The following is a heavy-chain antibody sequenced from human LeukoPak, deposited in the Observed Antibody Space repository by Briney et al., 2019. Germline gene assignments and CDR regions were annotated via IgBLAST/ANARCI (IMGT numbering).Heavy chain of an antibody. V-gene: IGHV4-31*03. CDR3: ARVFARYSGSF. CDR1: GGSISSGGYY. Sequence: TLSLTCTVSGGSISSGGYYWSRIRQHPGKGLEWIGYIYYSGSTYYNPSLKSRVTISVDTSKSQFSLKLNSVTAADTAMYYCARVFARYSGSFWGQGTLVTVSS. D-gene: IGHD1-26*01. J-gene: IGHJ4*02. CDR2: IYYSGST.